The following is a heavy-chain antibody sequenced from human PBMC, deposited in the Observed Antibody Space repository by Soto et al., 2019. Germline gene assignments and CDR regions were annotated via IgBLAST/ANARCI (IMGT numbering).Heavy chain of an antibody. J-gene: IGHJ4*02. V-gene: IGHV4-34*01. CDR1: GGSFSGYY. CDR2: INYSGSA. D-gene: IGHD2-15*01. CDR3: ARAGAATLSDF. Sequence: SETLSLTCAVYGGSFSGYYWSWIRQPPGKGLEWIGYINYSGSANYNPSLKSRVTISVDTSKNQFSLKLSSVTAADTAVYYCARAGAATLSDFWGQGTLVTAPQ.